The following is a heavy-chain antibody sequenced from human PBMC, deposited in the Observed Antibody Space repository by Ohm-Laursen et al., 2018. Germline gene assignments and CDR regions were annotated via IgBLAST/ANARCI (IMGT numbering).Heavy chain of an antibody. Sequence: SETLSLTCIVSKGSLNSYYWTRIPQPPGKGLVWIGYIYSSGRGNYNSSLTTRVTISIDTSKNEFSLKLRSLTAADTAVYYCARGRYYDSSGYAWGQGTLVTVSS. D-gene: IGHD3-22*01. V-gene: IGHV4-59*01. J-gene: IGHJ5*02. CDR3: ARGRYYDSSGYA. CDR1: KGSLNSYY. CDR2: IYSSGRG.